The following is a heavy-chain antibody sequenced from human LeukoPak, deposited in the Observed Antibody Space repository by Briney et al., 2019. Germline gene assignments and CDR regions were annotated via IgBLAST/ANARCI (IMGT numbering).Heavy chain of an antibody. CDR1: GGTISNYY. CDR3: ARRGSRYSPWD. Sequence: SEPLSLTCTVSGGTISNYYWNWIRQPPGKGLEWIGYIYYSGSTNYNPSLKSRVTISVDTSKNQFSLRLSSVTAADTAVYYCARRGSRYSPWDWGQGTLVRVS. J-gene: IGHJ1*01. CDR2: IYYSGST. V-gene: IGHV4-59*08. D-gene: IGHD5-18*01.